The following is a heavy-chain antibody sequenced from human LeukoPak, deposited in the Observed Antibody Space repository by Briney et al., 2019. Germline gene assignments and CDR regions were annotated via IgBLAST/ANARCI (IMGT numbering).Heavy chain of an antibody. CDR1: GFTFSNAW. D-gene: IGHD3-16*01. Sequence: GGSLRLSCATSGFTFSNAWMTWVRQAPGKGLEWVSLIKRKTDGGTTDYAAPVKGRFTVSRNDSVNTLYLQMNSLKTEDTGVYYCTTAVRITGFDFWGQGAVVTVSS. CDR3: TTAVRITGFDF. CDR2: IKRKTDGGTT. V-gene: IGHV3-15*01. J-gene: IGHJ4*02.